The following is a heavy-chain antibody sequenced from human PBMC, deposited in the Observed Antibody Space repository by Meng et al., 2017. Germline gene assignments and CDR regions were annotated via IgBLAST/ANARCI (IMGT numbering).Heavy chain of an antibody. D-gene: IGHD3-22*01. V-gene: IGHV4-34*01. J-gene: IGHJ4*02. CDR3: ARVPTYYYDSSGYYLFDY. CDR2: INHSGST. CDR1: GGSFSGYY. Sequence: QVQLQQWGAGLLKPSETLSLTCAVYGGSFSGYYWSWIRQPPGKGLEWIGEINHSGSTNYNPSLKSRVTISVDTSKNQFSLKLSSVTAADTAVYYCARVPTYYYDSSGYYLFDYWGQGTLVTVSS.